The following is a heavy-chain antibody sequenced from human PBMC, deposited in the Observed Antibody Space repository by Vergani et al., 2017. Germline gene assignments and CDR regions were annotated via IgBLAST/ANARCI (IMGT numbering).Heavy chain of an antibody. D-gene: IGHD6-19*01. J-gene: IGHJ4*02. CDR2: IYHSGST. CDR1: GYSISSGYY. V-gene: IGHV4-38-2*01. Sequence: QVQLQESGPGLVKPSETLSLTCAVSGYSISSGYYWGWIRQPPGKGLEWIGSIYHSGSTYYNPSLKSRVTISVDTSKNQLSLKLSSVTAADTAVYYCARQDSSGWYYFDYWGQGTLVTVSS. CDR3: ARQDSSGWYYFDY.